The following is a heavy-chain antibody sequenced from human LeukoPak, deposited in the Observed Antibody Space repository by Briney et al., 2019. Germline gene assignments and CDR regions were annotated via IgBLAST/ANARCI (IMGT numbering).Heavy chain of an antibody. V-gene: IGHV4-61*02. CDR3: ARRVVVTPTSLDAFDI. CDR2: IYTSGST. J-gene: IGHJ3*02. D-gene: IGHD2-21*02. CDR1: GGSISSGSYY. Sequence: SQTLSLTCTVSGGSISSGSYYWSWIRQPAGKGLEWIGRIYTSGSTNYNPSLKSRVTISVDTSKNQFSLKLSSVTAADTAVYYCARRVVVTPTSLDAFDIWSQGTMVTVSS.